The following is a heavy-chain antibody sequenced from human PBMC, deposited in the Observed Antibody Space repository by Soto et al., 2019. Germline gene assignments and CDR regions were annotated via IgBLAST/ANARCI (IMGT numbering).Heavy chain of an antibody. CDR3: ARVVGIAVDDY. CDR1: GYTFTSYA. Sequence: QVQLVQSGAEVKKPGASVKVSCKASGYTFTSYAMHWVRQDPGQRLEWMGWINAGNGNTKYSQKFQGRVTITRDTPASTAYMELGSLRSEDTAVYYCARVVGIAVDDYWGQGTLVTVSS. J-gene: IGHJ4*02. V-gene: IGHV1-3*01. CDR2: INAGNGNT. D-gene: IGHD6-19*01.